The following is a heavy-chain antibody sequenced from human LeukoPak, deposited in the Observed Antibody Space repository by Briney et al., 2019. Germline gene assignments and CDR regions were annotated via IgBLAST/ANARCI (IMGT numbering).Heavy chain of an antibody. CDR3: AINGGTYRPHAFDI. CDR1: GFTFSDYY. Sequence: PGGSLRLSCAASGFTFSDYYMSWIRQAPGKGLEWVSYISSSGSTIYYADSVKGRFTISRDNAKNSLYLQMNSLRAEDTALYYCAINGGTYRPHAFDIWGHGTMVIVSS. D-gene: IGHD1-26*01. CDR2: ISSSGSTI. J-gene: IGHJ3*02. V-gene: IGHV3-11*04.